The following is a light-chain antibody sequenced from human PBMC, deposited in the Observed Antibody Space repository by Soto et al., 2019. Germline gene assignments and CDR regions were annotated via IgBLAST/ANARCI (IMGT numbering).Light chain of an antibody. CDR2: DAS. CDR3: QQYNSFSIT. V-gene: IGKV1-5*01. Sequence: DIQMTQSPSTLSASVGDRVTITCRASQSISNWLAWYKQRPGKAPKLLIYDASSLESGLPSRFSGSGSGTEFTLTISSLQPDDFATYYCQQYNSFSITFGPGTRLDI. CDR1: QSISNW. J-gene: IGKJ5*01.